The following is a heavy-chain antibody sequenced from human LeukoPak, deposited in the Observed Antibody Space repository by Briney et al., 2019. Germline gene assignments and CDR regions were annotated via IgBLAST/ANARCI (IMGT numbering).Heavy chain of an antibody. V-gene: IGHV4-59*08. D-gene: IGHD2/OR15-2a*01. CDR3: AGPHPRNTVDC. CDR1: RGSNSSYY. CDR2: ISDIGST. Sequence: PSETLSLTRTVSRGSNSSYYWSWIRPPPGKGLEWIAYISDIGSTNSNPSLQSRVTISLDTSKKQFSLKLSSVTAADTSVYYGAGPHPRNTVDCWGQGTLVTASS. J-gene: IGHJ4*02.